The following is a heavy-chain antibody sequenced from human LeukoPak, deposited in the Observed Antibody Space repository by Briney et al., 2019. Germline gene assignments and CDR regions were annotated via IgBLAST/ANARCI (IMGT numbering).Heavy chain of an antibody. D-gene: IGHD3-22*01. CDR2: IYSSGST. CDR3: ASYYYDSSAYYGVLDY. Sequence: SQTLSLTCTVSGDSVSSNSYYWSWFRQPAGKGLEWIGHIYSSGSTNYNPFLRGRVTMSIDPSKNQFSLKLSSVTAADTAVYYCASYYYDSSAYYGVLDYWGQGNLVTVSS. V-gene: IGHV4-61*09. J-gene: IGHJ4*02. CDR1: GDSVSSNSYY.